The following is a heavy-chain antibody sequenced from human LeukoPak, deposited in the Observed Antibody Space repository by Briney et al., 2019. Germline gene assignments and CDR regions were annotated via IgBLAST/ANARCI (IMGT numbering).Heavy chain of an antibody. CDR3: ASLGNSGSYFVAY. Sequence: GGSLRLSCAASGFTFSSYSMNWVRQAPGKGLEWVSSISSSSSYIYYADSVKGRFTISRDNAKNSLYLQMNSRRAEDTAVYYCASLGNSGSYFVAYWGQGTLVTVSS. CDR2: ISSSSSYI. CDR1: GFTFSSYS. J-gene: IGHJ4*02. D-gene: IGHD1-26*01. V-gene: IGHV3-21*01.